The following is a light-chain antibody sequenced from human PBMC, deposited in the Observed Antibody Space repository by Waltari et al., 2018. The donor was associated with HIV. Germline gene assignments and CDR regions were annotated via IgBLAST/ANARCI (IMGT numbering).Light chain of an antibody. CDR2: ENN. J-gene: IGLJ3*02. V-gene: IGLV1-51*02. CDR1: SPNIGNTY. Sequence: QSVLTQSPSVSAAPGQKVTISCSGSSPNIGNTYVSWYQQFPGTAPKLLIYENNKRPSGIPDRFSGSKSGTSATLGITGLQTGDEANYYCGTWDSSLSASVFGGGTELTVL. CDR3: GTWDSSLSASV.